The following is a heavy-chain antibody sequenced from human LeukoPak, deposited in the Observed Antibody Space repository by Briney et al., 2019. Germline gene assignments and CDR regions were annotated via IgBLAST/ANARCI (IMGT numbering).Heavy chain of an antibody. CDR2: MNPNSGNT. V-gene: IGHV1-8*01. D-gene: IGHD5/OR15-5a*01. CDR1: GYTFTSYD. Sequence: ASVKVSCKASGYTFTSYDINWVRQATGQGLEWMGWMNPNSGNTGYAQKFQGRVTMTRNTSISTAYMELSSLRSEDTAVYYCAREVASTYNWFDPWGQGTLVTVSS. J-gene: IGHJ5*02. CDR3: AREVASTYNWFDP.